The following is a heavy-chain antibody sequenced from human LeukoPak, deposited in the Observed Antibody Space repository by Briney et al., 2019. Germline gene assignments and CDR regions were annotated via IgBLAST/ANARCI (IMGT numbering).Heavy chain of an antibody. Sequence: ASVKVSCKASGYTFTGYYIHWVRQAPGQGLEWMGWINPNSGGTNYAQKFQGRVTMTRDTSISTAYMELSRLRSDDTAVYYCARGVLDYYDSSGFHPPDYWGQGTLVTVSS. D-gene: IGHD3-22*01. V-gene: IGHV1-2*02. CDR2: INPNSGGT. CDR3: ARGVLDYYDSSGFHPPDY. J-gene: IGHJ4*02. CDR1: GYTFTGYY.